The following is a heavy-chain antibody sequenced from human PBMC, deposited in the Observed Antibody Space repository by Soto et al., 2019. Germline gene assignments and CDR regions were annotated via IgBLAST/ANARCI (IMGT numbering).Heavy chain of an antibody. CDR3: VREPWGFSGTWYDY. Sequence: PGGSLRLPCAGSGCPFRSYRMHWGRPDTGKGLVWVSRINHDGSITNYADSVKGRFTIARDNTNNTVYLQINSLGAEDTALYYFVREPWGFSGTWYDYWDQGTLVIVSS. V-gene: IGHV3-74*01. CDR2: INHDGSIT. D-gene: IGHD6-13*01. CDR1: GCPFRSYR. J-gene: IGHJ4*02.